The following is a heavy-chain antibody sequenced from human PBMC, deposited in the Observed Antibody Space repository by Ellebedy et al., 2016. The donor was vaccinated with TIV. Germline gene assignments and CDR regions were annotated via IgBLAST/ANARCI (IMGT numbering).Heavy chain of an antibody. Sequence: GESLKISCAPSGFTVSSNYMSWVRQAPGKGLEWVSVIYSGDGTYYSDSVKDRFTISRDNSKNTLYLQMNSLRPEDTAVYYCARESDHYYDSSGYYYDHWGQGTLVTVSS. J-gene: IGHJ4*02. CDR2: IYSGDGT. D-gene: IGHD3-22*01. CDR3: ARESDHYYDSSGYYYDH. CDR1: GFTVSSNY. V-gene: IGHV3-66*01.